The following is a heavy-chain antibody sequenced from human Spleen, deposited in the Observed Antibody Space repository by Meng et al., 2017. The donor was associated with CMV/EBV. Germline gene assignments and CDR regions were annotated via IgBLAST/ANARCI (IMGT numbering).Heavy chain of an antibody. CDR3: AKDVGFGEVSGYYFDS. CDR2: ISSKSGDT. Sequence: GGSLRLSCAASGFTFDEYAMHWVRQAPGKGLEWVSGISSKSGDTAYADSVKGRITISRDNAKNSLYLQLNSLRPEDTALYYCAKDVGFGEVSGYYFDSWGQGTLVTVSS. V-gene: IGHV3-9*01. J-gene: IGHJ4*02. CDR1: GFTFDEYA. D-gene: IGHD3-10*01.